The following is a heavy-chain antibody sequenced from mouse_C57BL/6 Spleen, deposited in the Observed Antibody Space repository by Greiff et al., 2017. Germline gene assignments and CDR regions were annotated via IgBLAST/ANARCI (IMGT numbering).Heavy chain of an antibody. J-gene: IGHJ3*01. CDR1: GYAFSSSW. CDR3: ARGTVGGSSYGFAY. CDR2: IDPSDSYT. V-gene: IGHV1-50*01. D-gene: IGHD1-1*01. Sequence: QVQLQQSGPELVKPGASVKISCKASGYAFSSSWMNWVKQRPGQGLEWIGEIDPSDSYTNYNQKFKGKATLTVDTSSSTAYMQLSSLTSEDSAVYYCARGTVGGSSYGFAYWGQGTLVTVSA.